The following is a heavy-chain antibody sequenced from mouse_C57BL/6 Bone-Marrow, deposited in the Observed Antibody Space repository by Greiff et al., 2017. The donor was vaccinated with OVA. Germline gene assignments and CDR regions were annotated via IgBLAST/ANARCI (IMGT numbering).Heavy chain of an antibody. Sequence: EVQLVESGGDLVKPGGSLKLSCAASGFTFSSYGMPWVRQTPDKRLEWVATISSGGSYTYYPDSVKGRFTISRDNAKNTLYLQMSRLKSEDTAMYYCARQTNYDYWGQGTTLTVSS. D-gene: IGHD5-5*01. CDR1: GFTFSSYG. CDR2: ISSGGSYT. CDR3: ARQTNYDY. V-gene: IGHV5-6*01. J-gene: IGHJ2*01.